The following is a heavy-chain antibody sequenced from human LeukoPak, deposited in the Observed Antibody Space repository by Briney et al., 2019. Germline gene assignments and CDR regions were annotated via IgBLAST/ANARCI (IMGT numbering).Heavy chain of an antibody. J-gene: IGHJ4*02. CDR3: ARGLRLLPY. D-gene: IGHD3-22*01. CDR2: INHSGST. V-gene: IGHV4-34*01. Sequence: SETLSLTCAVYGGSFSGHYWSWIRQPPGKGLEWIGEINHSGSTNYNPSLKSRVTISVDTSKNQLSLKLSSVTAADTAVYYCARGLRLLPYWGQGTLVTVSS. CDR1: GGSFSGHY.